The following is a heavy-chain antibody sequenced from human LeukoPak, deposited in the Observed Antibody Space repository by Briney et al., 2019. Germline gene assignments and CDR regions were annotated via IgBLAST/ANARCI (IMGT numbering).Heavy chain of an antibody. V-gene: IGHV4-59*12. CDR2: IYYSGST. J-gene: IGHJ5*02. D-gene: IGHD6-6*01. CDR3: AREEDSSSSLYNWFDP. Sequence: SETLSLTCTVSGGSISSYYWSWIRQPPGKGLEWIGYIYYSGSTNYNPSLKSRVTISVDRSKNQFSLKLSSVTAADTAVYYCAREEDSSSSLYNWFDPWGQGTLVTVSS. CDR1: GGSISSYY.